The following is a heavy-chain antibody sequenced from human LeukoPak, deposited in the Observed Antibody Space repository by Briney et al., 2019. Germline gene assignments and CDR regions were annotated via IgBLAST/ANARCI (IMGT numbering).Heavy chain of an antibody. D-gene: IGHD2/OR15-2a*01. CDR3: VSFYETY. V-gene: IGHV3-74*01. CDR1: GNYW. Sequence: GGSLRLSCAASGNYWMHWVRQAPGKRLVWVSHINSDGSWTSYADSVKGRFTISKDNAKNTVYLQMNSLRAEDTAVYYCVSFYETYWGRGTLVTVSS. J-gene: IGHJ4*02. CDR2: INSDGSWT.